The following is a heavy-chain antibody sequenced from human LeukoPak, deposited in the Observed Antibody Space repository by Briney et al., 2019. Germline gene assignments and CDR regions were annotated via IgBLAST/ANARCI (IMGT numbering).Heavy chain of an antibody. V-gene: IGHV3-48*03. CDR1: GFTFSSYE. D-gene: IGHD6-13*01. CDR2: IISSGRRI. J-gene: IGHJ4*02. CDR3: ARHSSSWEIDY. Sequence: PGRSLRLSCAASGFTFSSYEMNWVRQAPGKGLEWVSYIISSGRRIYYADSVRGRFTISRDNAKNTLYLQMNSLRAEDTAVYYCARHSSSWEIDYWGQGTLVTVSS.